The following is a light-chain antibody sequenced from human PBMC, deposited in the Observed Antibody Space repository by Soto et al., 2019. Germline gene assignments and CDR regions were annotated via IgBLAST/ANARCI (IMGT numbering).Light chain of an antibody. J-gene: IGKJ3*01. CDR3: QQYTTSPFT. CDR2: GAS. V-gene: IGKV3-20*01. Sequence: IVLTQSPGTLSLSPGERATLYCRASQSVGSNYLAWYQQKPGQAPRVLIYGASSRATGIPDRFSGSGSGADFTLTISRLEPEDFEVYYCQQYTTSPFTFGPGTKVDIK. CDR1: QSVGSNY.